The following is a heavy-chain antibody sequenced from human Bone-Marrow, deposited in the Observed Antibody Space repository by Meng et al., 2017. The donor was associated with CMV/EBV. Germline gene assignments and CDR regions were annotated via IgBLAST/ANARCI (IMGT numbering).Heavy chain of an antibody. J-gene: IGHJ4*02. Sequence: SETLSLTCTVSGASISSHYYNWIRQSPGKGLEWIGYVYSYGNTNYNPSLKSRVTMSADTSKNQFSLKLSSVTAADTAVYYCARGDYGDDYWGQGTLVTVSS. CDR3: ARGDYGDDY. CDR2: VYSYGNT. CDR1: GASISSHY. D-gene: IGHD4-17*01. V-gene: IGHV4-59*11.